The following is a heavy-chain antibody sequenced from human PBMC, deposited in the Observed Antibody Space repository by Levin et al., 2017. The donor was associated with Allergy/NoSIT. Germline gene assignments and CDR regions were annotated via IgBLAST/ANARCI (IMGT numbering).Heavy chain of an antibody. CDR2: IYPGDSDT. D-gene: IGHD3-3*01. Sequence: GESLKISCKGSGYSFTSYWIGWVRQMPGKGLEWMGIIYPGDSDTRYSPSFQGQVTISADKSISTAYLQWSSLKASDTAMYYCARLSPPFWSGYYFDYWGQGTLVTVSS. J-gene: IGHJ4*02. CDR3: ARLSPPFWSGYYFDY. V-gene: IGHV5-51*01. CDR1: GYSFTSYW.